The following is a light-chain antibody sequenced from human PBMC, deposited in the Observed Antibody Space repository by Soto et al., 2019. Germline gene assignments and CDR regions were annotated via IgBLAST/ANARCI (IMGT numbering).Light chain of an antibody. V-gene: IGLV1-44*01. CDR2: NNN. CDR3: SVWDDSLKGGV. J-gene: IGLJ3*02. Sequence: QSVLTQPPSASGTPGQRVTISCSGSNFNIGSHTVNWYQQLPGTAPKLLMHNNNQRPSGVPDRFSGSKSGTSASLAISGLQSEDEADYSGSVWDDSLKGGVFGGGTKLTVL. CDR1: NFNIGSHT.